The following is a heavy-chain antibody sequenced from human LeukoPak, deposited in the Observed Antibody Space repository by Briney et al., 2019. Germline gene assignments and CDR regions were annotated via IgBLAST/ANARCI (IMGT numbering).Heavy chain of an antibody. D-gene: IGHD4-23*01. CDR2: IYYSGST. V-gene: IGHV4-61*05. CDR3: ARGRTVADDAFDI. Sequence: SETLSLTCTVSGGSISSSSYYWGWIRQPPGKGLEWIGYIYYSGSTNYNPSLKSRVTISVDTSKNQFSLKLSSVTAADTAVYYCARGRTVADDAFDIWGQGTMVTVSS. CDR1: GGSISSSSYY. J-gene: IGHJ3*02.